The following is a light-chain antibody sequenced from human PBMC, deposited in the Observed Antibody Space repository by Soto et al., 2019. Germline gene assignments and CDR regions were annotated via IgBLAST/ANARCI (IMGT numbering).Light chain of an antibody. CDR1: QSVSSN. J-gene: IGKJ1*01. CDR3: HQRQSWPRT. Sequence: EIVMTPSPATLSVSPVERATLSCRASQSVSSNLAWYQQKPGQAPRLLIYDASTRAAGIPARFIGSGSGTDFTLTISDVQPEDFAIYYCHQRQSWPRTFGQGTKVDIK. CDR2: DAS. V-gene: IGKV3D-15*01.